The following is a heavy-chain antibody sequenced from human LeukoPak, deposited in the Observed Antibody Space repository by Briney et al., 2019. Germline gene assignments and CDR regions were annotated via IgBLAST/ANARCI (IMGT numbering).Heavy chain of an antibody. D-gene: IGHD1-1*01. CDR1: GYTFTDYF. CDR2: INPNSGGT. V-gene: IGHV1-2*02. Sequence: RASVKVSCKASGYTFTDYFLQWVRHAPGQGLEWMGWINPNSGGTSYAQKFQGRVTMTRDMSISTAYMELSRLTSDDTAVYYCARDYELGTAGTAYEYFDCCGQGTLVTVSS. J-gene: IGHJ4*02. CDR3: ARDYELGTAGTAYEYFDC.